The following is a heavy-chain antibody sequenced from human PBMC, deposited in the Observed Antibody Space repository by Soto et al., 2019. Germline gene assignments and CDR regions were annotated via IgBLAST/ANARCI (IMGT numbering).Heavy chain of an antibody. CDR2: IIPIFGTA. Sequence: QVQLVQSGAEVKKPGSSVKVSCKASGGTFSSYAISWVRQAPGQGLEWMGGIIPIFGTANYAQKFQGRVTITADESTSTXYMELSSLRSEDTAVYYCARGAIRAVAATLYYFDYWGQGTLVTVSS. V-gene: IGHV1-69*12. CDR1: GGTFSSYA. CDR3: ARGAIRAVAATLYYFDY. D-gene: IGHD2-15*01. J-gene: IGHJ4*02.